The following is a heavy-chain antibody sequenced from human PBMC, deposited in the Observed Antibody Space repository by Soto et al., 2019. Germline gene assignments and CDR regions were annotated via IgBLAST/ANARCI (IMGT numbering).Heavy chain of an antibody. V-gene: IGHV3-66*01. CDR1: GFTVSSNY. CDR2: IYADGTT. D-gene: IGHD2-15*01. CDR3: AVDIEVTGMGRYYYDY. J-gene: IGHJ4*02. Sequence: EVQLVDPGGGLVRTGGSLRLSCAASGFTVSSNYMSWVRQAPGKGLEWVSVIYADGTTYYADSVKDRFTISRDNSKNTVSLQMSSLRAEDTAVYYCAVDIEVTGMGRYYYDYWGQGALVPVSS.